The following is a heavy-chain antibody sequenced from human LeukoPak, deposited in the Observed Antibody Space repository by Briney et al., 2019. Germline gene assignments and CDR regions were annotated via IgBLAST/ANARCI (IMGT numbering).Heavy chain of an antibody. CDR2: IYYSGST. CDR1: GGSISSRSHY. Sequence: SETLSLTCTVSGGSISSRSHYWGWIRQPPGKGLEWIANIYYSGSTYYNPPLQSRVTISVDTSKNRFSLKLRSVTAADTAVYYCARHEYASSPDYWGQGTLVTVSS. D-gene: IGHD2-2*01. V-gene: IGHV4-39*01. CDR3: ARHEYASSPDY. J-gene: IGHJ4*02.